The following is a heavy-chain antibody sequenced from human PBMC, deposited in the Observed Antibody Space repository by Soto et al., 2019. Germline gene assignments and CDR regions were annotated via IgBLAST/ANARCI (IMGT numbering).Heavy chain of an antibody. CDR3: ARDQGFGLEAGGMDV. CDR1: GFTFSSYG. V-gene: IGHV3-33*01. CDR2: IWYDGSNK. D-gene: IGHD3-10*01. J-gene: IGHJ6*02. Sequence: GGSLRLSCAASGFTFSSYGMHWVRQAPGKGLEWVAVIWYDGSNKYYADSVKGRFTISRDNSKNTLYLQMNSLRAEDTAVYYCARDQGFGLEAGGMDVWGQGTTVTVSS.